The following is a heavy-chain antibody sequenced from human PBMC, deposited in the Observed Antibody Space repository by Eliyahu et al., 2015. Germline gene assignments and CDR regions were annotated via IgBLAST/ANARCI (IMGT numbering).Heavy chain of an antibody. CDR3: ARQVGTTTGWLDP. CDR2: IXYSGST. V-gene: IGHV4-39*01. Sequence: QLQLQESGPGLVKPSETLSLXXTVSGGXIXXXSYYGGWIRPTPGKGXEWVGGIXYSGSTHYKPSLKSRVTISADTSKNQFSLILSSXTAADTAVYYCARQVGTTTGWLDPWGQGTLVTVSS. D-gene: IGHD1-26*01. J-gene: IGHJ5*02. CDR1: GGXIXXXSYY.